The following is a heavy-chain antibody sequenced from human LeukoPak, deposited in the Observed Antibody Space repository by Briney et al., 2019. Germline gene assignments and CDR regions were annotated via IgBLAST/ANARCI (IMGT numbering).Heavy chain of an antibody. J-gene: IGHJ4*02. Sequence: GGSLRLSCAASGFTFDDYGMSWVRQAPGKGLEWVSGINWNGGSTGYADSAKGRFTISRDNAKNSLYLQMNSLRAEDTAVYYCAKAVNLWSTGIFDYWGQGTLVTVSS. V-gene: IGHV3-20*04. CDR1: GFTFDDYG. CDR3: AKAVNLWSTGIFDY. CDR2: INWNGGST. D-gene: IGHD3-10*01.